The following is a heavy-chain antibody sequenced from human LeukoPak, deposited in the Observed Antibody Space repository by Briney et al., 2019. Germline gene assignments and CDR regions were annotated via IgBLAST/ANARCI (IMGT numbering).Heavy chain of an antibody. J-gene: IGHJ5*02. Sequence: ASVKVSCKASGYTFTSYDINWVRQATGQGLEWMGWMNPNSGNTGYAQKFQGRVTMTRNTSISTAYMELSSLRSENTAVYYCARGRDNVLLWFGGSLQNWFDPWGQGTLVTVSS. CDR3: ARGRDNVLLWFGGSLQNWFDP. CDR2: MNPNSGNT. V-gene: IGHV1-8*01. D-gene: IGHD3-10*01. CDR1: GYTFTSYD.